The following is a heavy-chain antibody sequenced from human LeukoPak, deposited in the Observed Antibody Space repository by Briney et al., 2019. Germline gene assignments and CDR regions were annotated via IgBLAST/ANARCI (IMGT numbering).Heavy chain of an antibody. CDR3: AGEDTGPTNHNWIDP. V-gene: IGHV3-48*03. J-gene: IGHJ5*02. D-gene: IGHD1-14*01. CDR2: ISSRGTTK. CDR1: GSNFDSFE. Sequence: GGSLRLSCAASGSNFDSFEMNWVRQAPGKGLEWVSYISSRGTTKYYAASVEGRFIISRDNAKNSVFLQMNSLSVEDTAIYYYAGEDTGPTNHNWIDPWGQGTLVTVSS.